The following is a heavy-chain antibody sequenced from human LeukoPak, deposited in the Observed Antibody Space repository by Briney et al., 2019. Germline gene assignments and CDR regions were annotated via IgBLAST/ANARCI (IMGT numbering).Heavy chain of an antibody. D-gene: IGHD5-24*01. CDR2: IYYSGST. J-gene: IGHJ4*02. V-gene: IGHV4-39*07. Sequence: SETLSLTCTVSGGSISSSSYFWGWIRQPPGKGLEWIGSIYYSGSTYYNPSLKSRVTISVHMSKNQFSLKLSSVTAADTAVYYCARSRGWLQSHPLGYWGQGTLVAVSS. CDR3: ARSRGWLQSHPLGY. CDR1: GGSISSSSYF.